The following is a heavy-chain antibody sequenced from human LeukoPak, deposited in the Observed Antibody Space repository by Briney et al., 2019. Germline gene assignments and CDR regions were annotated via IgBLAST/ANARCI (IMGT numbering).Heavy chain of an antibody. V-gene: IGHV3-30*02. D-gene: IGHD3-10*01. CDR1: GFTFSSYG. CDR3: AKVPLLLWFGELLFDY. Sequence: GGSLRLSCAASGFTFSSYGMHWVRQAPGKGLEWVAFIRYDGSNKYYADSVKGRFTISRDNSKNTLYLQMNSLRAEDTAVYYCAKVPLLLWFGELLFDYWGQGTLVTVSS. J-gene: IGHJ4*02. CDR2: IRYDGSNK.